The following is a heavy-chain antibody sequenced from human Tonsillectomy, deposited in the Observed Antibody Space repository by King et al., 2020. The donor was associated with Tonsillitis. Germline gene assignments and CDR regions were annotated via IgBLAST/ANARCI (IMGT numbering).Heavy chain of an antibody. D-gene: IGHD5-24*01. J-gene: IGHJ4*02. CDR3: ARSRDGYNLMDY. CDR1: GFTFSSYG. V-gene: IGHV3-64*01. Sequence: VQLVESGGALVQPGGSLRLSCEASGFTFSSYGMHWVRQPPGKGLEGVSRISGDGARTYYANSVKDRFTVSRDDSKNTLYLQVGSLRAEDMAVYYCARSRDGYNLMDYWGQGTLVTVAS. CDR2: ISGDGART.